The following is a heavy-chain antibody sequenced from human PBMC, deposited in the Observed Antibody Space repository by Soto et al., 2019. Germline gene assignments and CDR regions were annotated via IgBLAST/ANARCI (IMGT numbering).Heavy chain of an antibody. CDR3: ASSSFYYDSSGFPHDAFDI. CDR1: SYTFTSYG. CDR2: ISAYNGNT. V-gene: IGHV1-18*01. D-gene: IGHD3-22*01. J-gene: IGHJ3*02. Sequence: RSSVKVSDQASSYTFTSYGISWVRQAPGQGLEWMGWISAYNGNTNYAQKLQGRVTMTTDTSTSTAYMELRSLRSDDTAVYYCASSSFYYDSSGFPHDAFDIWGQGTMVTVSS.